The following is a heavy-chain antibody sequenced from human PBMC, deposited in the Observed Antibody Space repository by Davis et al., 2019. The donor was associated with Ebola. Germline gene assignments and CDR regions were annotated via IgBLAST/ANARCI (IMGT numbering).Heavy chain of an antibody. CDR1: GFTFSSYG. CDR3: AKDPGAVAGPYYMDV. V-gene: IGHV3-30*02. CDR2: IRYDGSNK. J-gene: IGHJ6*03. Sequence: PGGSLRLSCAASGFTFSSYGMHWVRQAPGKGLEWVAFIRYDGSNKYYADSVKGRFTISRDNSKNTLYLQMNSLRAEDTAVYYCAKDPGAVAGPYYMDVWGKGTTVTVSS. D-gene: IGHD6-19*01.